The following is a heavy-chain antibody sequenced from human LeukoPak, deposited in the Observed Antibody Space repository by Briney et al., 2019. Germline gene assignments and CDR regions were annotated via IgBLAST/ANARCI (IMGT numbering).Heavy chain of an antibody. J-gene: IGHJ5*02. D-gene: IGHD3-10*01. Sequence: PSETLSLTCTVSGGSISSYYWSWIRQPAGKGLEWIGRIYTSGSTNYNPSLKSRVTMSVDTSKNQFSLKLSSVTAADTAVYYCARDPSKIYGSYNWFDPWGQGTLVTVSS. V-gene: IGHV4-4*07. CDR2: IYTSGST. CDR1: GGSISSYY. CDR3: ARDPSKIYGSYNWFDP.